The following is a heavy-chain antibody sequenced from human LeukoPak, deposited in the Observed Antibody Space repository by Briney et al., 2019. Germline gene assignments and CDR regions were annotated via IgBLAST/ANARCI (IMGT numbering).Heavy chain of an antibody. Sequence: SETLSLTCTVSGGSISSHYWGWIRQPPGKGLEWIGYIYYSGSTNYNPSLKSRVTISVDTSKNQFSLKLSSVTAADTAVYYCARKFSYYDILTGPNWFDPWGQGTLVTVSS. D-gene: IGHD3-9*01. J-gene: IGHJ5*02. V-gene: IGHV4-59*11. CDR2: IYYSGST. CDR1: GGSISSHY. CDR3: ARKFSYYDILTGPNWFDP.